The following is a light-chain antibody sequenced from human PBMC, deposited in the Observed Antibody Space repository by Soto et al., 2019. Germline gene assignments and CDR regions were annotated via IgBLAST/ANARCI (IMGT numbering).Light chain of an antibody. CDR2: DAS. Sequence: EIVLTQSPATLSLSPGERATLSCRASQSVSSYFAWYQQKPGQAPRLLIYDASNRATGIPARFSGSGSGTDFTLTISSLVPEDFAVYYCQQRSHWPSFGQGTQLEIK. CDR1: QSVSSY. CDR3: QQRSHWPS. J-gene: IGKJ5*01. V-gene: IGKV3-11*01.